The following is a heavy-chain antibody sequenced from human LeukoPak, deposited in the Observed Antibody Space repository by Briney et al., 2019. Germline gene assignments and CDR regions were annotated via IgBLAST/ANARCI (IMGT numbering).Heavy chain of an antibody. CDR2: ISGGGSST. J-gene: IGHJ4*02. D-gene: IGHD6-13*01. Sequence: GGSLRLSCAASGFTFSSYVMNWVRQAPGKGLEWVSTISGGGSSTYYADSVKGRFTISRDSSKNTLYLQMNSLRAEDTAVYYCAKDWGRNSWPVFDSWGQGTLVIVSS. CDR3: AKDWGRNSWPVFDS. V-gene: IGHV3-23*01. CDR1: GFTFSSYV.